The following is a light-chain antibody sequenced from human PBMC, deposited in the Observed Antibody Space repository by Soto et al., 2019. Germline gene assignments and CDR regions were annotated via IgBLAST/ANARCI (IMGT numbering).Light chain of an antibody. CDR1: SSDVGGYNY. CDR3: NSYTSTSTRVV. J-gene: IGLJ2*01. V-gene: IGLV2-14*01. CDR2: EVS. Sequence: QSALTQPASVSGSPGQSITISCTGTSSDVGGYNYVSWYQHHPGKAPKLMIYEVSYRPSGVSNRFSGSKSGNTASLTISGLQAEDEADYYCNSYTSTSTRVVFGGGTKLTVL.